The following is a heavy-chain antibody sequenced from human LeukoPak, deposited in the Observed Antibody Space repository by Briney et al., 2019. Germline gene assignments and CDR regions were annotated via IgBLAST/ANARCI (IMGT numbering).Heavy chain of an antibody. CDR1: GGTFSSYA. CDR2: INTNTGNP. V-gene: IGHV7-4-1*02. Sequence: GASVKVSCKASGGTFSSYAISWVRQAPGQGLEWMGWINTNTGNPTYAQGFTGRFVFSLDTSVSTAYLQISSLKAEDTAVYYCARDAPAMAGTFDYWGQGTLVTVSS. D-gene: IGHD6-19*01. CDR3: ARDAPAMAGTFDY. J-gene: IGHJ4*02.